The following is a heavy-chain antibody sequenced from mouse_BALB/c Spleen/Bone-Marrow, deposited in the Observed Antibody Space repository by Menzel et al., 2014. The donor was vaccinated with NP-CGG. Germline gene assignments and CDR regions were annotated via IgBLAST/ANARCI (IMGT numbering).Heavy chain of an antibody. CDR3: ARDINYDIYWYLEV. J-gene: IGHJ1*01. CDR1: GFTFTDYY. CDR2: IRNKAKGYTI. V-gene: IGHV7-3*02. D-gene: IGHD2-4*01. Sequence: EVMLVESGGGLVQPGGSLRLSCATSGFTFTDYYMSWVRQPPGKALEWLGFIRNKAKGYTIEYSASVKGRFTISRDNSQSILYHQMNTLRAEDSATYYCARDINYDIYWYLEVGGAGTTVTVSS.